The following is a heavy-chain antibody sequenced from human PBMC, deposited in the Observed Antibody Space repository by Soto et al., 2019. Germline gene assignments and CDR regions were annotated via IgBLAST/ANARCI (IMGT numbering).Heavy chain of an antibody. Sequence: QVQLQQWGAGLLKPSEILSLTCAVYGGSLSGYQWSWIRQSPGKGLEWIGEINDSGSTTYNSSLKIRATMSLDTSKKQVSLNLSSVTAADTAVYYCARGLLLWYGELSRRGDHYYYLDVWGKGTTVTVSS. V-gene: IGHV4-34*01. CDR1: GGSLSGYQ. CDR2: INDSGST. D-gene: IGHD3-10*01. CDR3: ARGLLLWYGELSRRGDHYYYLDV. J-gene: IGHJ6*03.